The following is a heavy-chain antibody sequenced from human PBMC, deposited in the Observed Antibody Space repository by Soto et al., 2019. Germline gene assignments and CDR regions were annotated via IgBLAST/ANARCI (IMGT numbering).Heavy chain of an antibody. CDR3: AHVLVVVANYGMDV. V-gene: IGHV2-5*02. CDR2: IYWDDDK. J-gene: IGHJ6*02. D-gene: IGHD2-15*01. CDR1: GFSLSTSGVG. Sequence: QITLKESGPTLVQPTQTLTLTCTFSGFSLSTSGVGVGWILQPPGKALEWLALIYWDDDKRYSPSLTSRLTITKDTSKNQVVLTMTNMDPVDPATYYCAHVLVVVANYGMDVWGQGTTVTVSS.